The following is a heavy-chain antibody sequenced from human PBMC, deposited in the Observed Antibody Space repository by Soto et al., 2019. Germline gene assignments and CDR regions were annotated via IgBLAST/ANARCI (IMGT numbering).Heavy chain of an antibody. V-gene: IGHV1-24*01. CDR3: ATHSSGPGVDY. D-gene: IGHD3-22*01. Sequence: ASVNDSCKVSGYTLTELSMHWVGQAPGKGLEWMGGFDPEDGETIYAQKFQGRVTMTEDTSTDTPYMELSSLRSEDTAVYYCATHSSGPGVDYWGHGTLVTVSS. CDR1: GYTLTELS. CDR2: FDPEDGET. J-gene: IGHJ4*01.